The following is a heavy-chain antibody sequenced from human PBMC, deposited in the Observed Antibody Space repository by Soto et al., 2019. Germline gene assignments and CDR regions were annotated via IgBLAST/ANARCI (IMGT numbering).Heavy chain of an antibody. J-gene: IGHJ4*02. CDR1: GDSVSGNSAV. CDR2: TYYRSIWQT. Sequence: QVQLQQSGPGLVKPSQTLSLTCAISGDSVSGNSAVWNWSRQSPSRVLEGLGRTYYRSIWQTDYDLPSKSRMPINPDAATTQCSLQLTSVTPEEPAMYYCARLVGNRWLDHWGPGTLVPASS. CDR3: ARLVGNRWLDH. D-gene: IGHD6-6*01. V-gene: IGHV6-1*01.